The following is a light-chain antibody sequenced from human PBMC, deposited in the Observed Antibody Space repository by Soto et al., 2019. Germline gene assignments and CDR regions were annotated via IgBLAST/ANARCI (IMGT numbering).Light chain of an antibody. CDR2: DVS. CDR3: SSFTTSSTLYV. V-gene: IGLV2-14*01. J-gene: IGLJ1*01. CDR1: NSDISDYNY. Sequence: QSVLTQPASVSGSPGQSITISCTGINSDISDYNYVSWYQQHPGKAPKVMIYDVSNRPSGVSNRFSGSKSGNTASLTISGLQAQDEADYYCSSFTTSSTLYVFGTGTKVTVL.